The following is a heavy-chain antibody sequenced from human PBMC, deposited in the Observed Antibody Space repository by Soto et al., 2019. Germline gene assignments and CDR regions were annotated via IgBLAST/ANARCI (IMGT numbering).Heavy chain of an antibody. CDR1: GYTFTSYW. J-gene: IGHJ4*02. D-gene: IGHD2-2*01. CDR3: ARAVVGYCSSSSCPGDY. Sequence: GESMTTSCKGSGYTFTSYWIVWVRQMPGKGLEWMGIIFPTDSTTTYSPSFQGQVTLSADKSTSTAYLQWSSLRASDTAMYYCARAVVGYCSSSSCPGDYWGQGTRVTVSS. V-gene: IGHV5-51*01. CDR2: IFPTDSTT.